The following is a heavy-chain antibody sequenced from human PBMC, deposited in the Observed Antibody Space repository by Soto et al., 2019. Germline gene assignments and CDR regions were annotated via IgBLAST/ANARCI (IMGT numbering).Heavy chain of an antibody. CDR3: AREGITMVRGLDY. D-gene: IGHD3-10*01. Sequence: QVQLQGSGPGLVKPSQTLSLTCTVSGGSISSGGYYWSWIRQHPGKGLEWIGYIYYSGSTYYNPSLKSRVTISVDTSKNQFSLKLSSVTAADTVVYYCAREGITMVRGLDYWGQGTLVTVSS. J-gene: IGHJ4*02. CDR2: IYYSGST. CDR1: GGSISSGGYY. V-gene: IGHV4-31*03.